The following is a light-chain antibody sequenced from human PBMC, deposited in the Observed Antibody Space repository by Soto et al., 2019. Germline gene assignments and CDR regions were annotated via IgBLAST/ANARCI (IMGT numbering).Light chain of an antibody. CDR2: DAS. Sequence: EVVMTQSPATLSVSPGERATLSCRASQSVSSNLAWYQQKRGQAPRLLIYDASTRATGIPANFSGSGSGTEFTLTISSLQSEDFAIYYCQQYNNWPFLTSGGGTQVES. CDR1: QSVSSN. CDR3: QQYNNWPFLT. V-gene: IGKV3-15*01. J-gene: IGKJ4*01.